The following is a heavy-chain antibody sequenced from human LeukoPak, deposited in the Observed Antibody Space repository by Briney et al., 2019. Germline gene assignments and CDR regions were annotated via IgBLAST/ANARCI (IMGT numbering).Heavy chain of an antibody. V-gene: IGHV4-34*01. CDR1: GGSFSGYY. Sequence: SETLSLTCAVYGGSFSGYYWSWIRQPPGKGLEWIGEINHSGSTNYNPSLKSRVIISVDTSKNQFSLKLSSVTAADTAVYYCARVHIAAAGTIFNYWGQGTLVTVSS. CDR2: INHSGST. CDR3: ARVHIAAAGTIFNY. D-gene: IGHD6-13*01. J-gene: IGHJ4*02.